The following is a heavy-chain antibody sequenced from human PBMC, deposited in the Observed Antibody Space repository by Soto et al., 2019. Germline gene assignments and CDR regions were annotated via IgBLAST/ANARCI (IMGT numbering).Heavy chain of an antibody. CDR3: ARSYSSSSGRYFDS. Sequence: EVQLVESGGGLIQPGGSLRLSCAASGFTVSSNYMSWVRQAPGKGLEWVSVIYSGGSTYYADSVKGRFTISRDNSKNTLYLQMNSLRAEDTDVYYCARSYSSSSGRYFDSCGQGTLVTVSS. V-gene: IGHV3-53*01. CDR2: IYSGGST. CDR1: GFTVSSNY. J-gene: IGHJ4*02. D-gene: IGHD6-6*01.